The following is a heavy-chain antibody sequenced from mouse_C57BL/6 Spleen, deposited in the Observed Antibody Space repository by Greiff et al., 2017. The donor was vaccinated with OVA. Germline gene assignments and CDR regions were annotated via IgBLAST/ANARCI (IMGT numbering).Heavy chain of an antibody. CDR1: GFTFSSYA. Sequence: EVMLVESGGGLVKPGGSLKLSCAASGFTFSSYAMSWVRQTPEKRLEWVATISDGGSYTYYPDNVKGRFTISRDNAKNNLYLQMSHLKSEDTAMYYCARERGDDYDLLDYWGQGTTLTVSS. CDR2: ISDGGSYT. CDR3: ARERGDDYDLLDY. J-gene: IGHJ2*01. D-gene: IGHD2-4*01. V-gene: IGHV5-4*01.